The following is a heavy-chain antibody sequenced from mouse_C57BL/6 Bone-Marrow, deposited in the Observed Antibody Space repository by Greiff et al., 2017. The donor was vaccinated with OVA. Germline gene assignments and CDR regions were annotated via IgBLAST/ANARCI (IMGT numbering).Heavy chain of an antibody. D-gene: IGHD1-1*01. CDR2: IHPSDSDT. CDR3: AIFTYGSSPWYFDV. CDR1: GYTFTSYW. Sequence: VQLQQSGAELVKPGASVKVSCKASGYTFTSYWMHWVKQRPGQGLEWIGRIHPSDSDTNYNQKFKGKATLTVDQSSSTAYMQLSSLTSEDSAVYYCAIFTYGSSPWYFDVWGTGTTVTVSS. J-gene: IGHJ1*03. V-gene: IGHV1-74*01.